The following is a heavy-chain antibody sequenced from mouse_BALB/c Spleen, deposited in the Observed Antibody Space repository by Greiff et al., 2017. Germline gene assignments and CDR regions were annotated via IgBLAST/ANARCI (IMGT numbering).Heavy chain of an antibody. CDR2: IFPGTGTT. Sequence: QVQLQQSGAVLVKPGASVKLSCKTSGYTFTSYWIQWVKQRPGQGLGWIGEIFPGTGTTYYNEKFKGKATLTIDTSSSTAYMQLSSLTSEDSAVYFCARSLYDYDDYYAMDYWGQGTSVTVSS. V-gene: IGHV1S132*01. J-gene: IGHJ4*01. CDR1: GYTFTSYW. D-gene: IGHD2-4*01. CDR3: ARSLYDYDDYYAMDY.